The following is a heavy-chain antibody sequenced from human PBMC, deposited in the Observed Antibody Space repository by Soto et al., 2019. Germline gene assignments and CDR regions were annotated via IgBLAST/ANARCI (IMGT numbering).Heavy chain of an antibody. Sequence: ASVKVSCKASGYTFTGYYVHWVRQAPGHGLEWLGWIHLNSGGTNYAQSFQGRVTMTRDMSVSTVYMEMTGLSSDDTAVYYCARHGFWSGSYYYGMDVWGQGTTVTVSS. CDR1: GYTFTGYY. CDR3: ARHGFWSGSYYYGMDV. J-gene: IGHJ6*02. V-gene: IGHV1-2*02. CDR2: IHLNSGGT. D-gene: IGHD3-3*01.